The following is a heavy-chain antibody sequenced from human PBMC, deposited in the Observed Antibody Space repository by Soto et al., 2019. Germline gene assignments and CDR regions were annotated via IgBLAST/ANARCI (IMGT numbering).Heavy chain of an antibody. Sequence: ASVKVSCKASGYTFSGYYMHWVRQAPGQGLEWMGWINPNTGGTNYAQKFQGRVTMTREMSISTAYMELSSLRSDDTAVYYCGRELGYSYYCYYAMDVWRQGTTVTVS. J-gene: IGHJ6*02. V-gene: IGHV1-2*02. CDR3: GRELGYSYYCYYAMDV. CDR1: GYTFSGYY. D-gene: IGHD2-21*01. CDR2: INPNTGGT.